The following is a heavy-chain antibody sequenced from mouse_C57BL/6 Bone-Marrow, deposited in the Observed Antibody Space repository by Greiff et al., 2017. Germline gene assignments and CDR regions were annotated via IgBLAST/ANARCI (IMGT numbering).Heavy chain of an antibody. CDR1: GYTFTNYW. CDR2: IYPGGGYT. Sequence: QVQLKQSGAELVRPGTSVKMSCKASGYTFTNYWIGWAKQRPGQGLEWIGDIYPGGGYTTYNEKFKGKATLTADKSSSTAYMQFSSLPSEDSAIYYCARSVAYYAMDYWGQGTSVTVSS. CDR3: ARSVAYYAMDY. V-gene: IGHV1-63*01. J-gene: IGHJ4*01.